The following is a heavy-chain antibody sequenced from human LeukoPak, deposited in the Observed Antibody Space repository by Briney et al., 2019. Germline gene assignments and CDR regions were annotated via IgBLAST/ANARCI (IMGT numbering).Heavy chain of an antibody. CDR3: AKDLRSTSYYYMDV. D-gene: IGHD2-2*01. CDR2: IRYDGSSK. CDR1: GFTFNTYG. J-gene: IGHJ6*03. Sequence: GGSLRLSCVASGFTFNTYGMHWVRQAPGKGLEWVAFIRYDGSSKYYADSVKGRFTISRDNSKNTLYLQMNSLRAEDTAVYYCAKDLRSTSYYYMDVWGKGTTVTVSS. V-gene: IGHV3-30*02.